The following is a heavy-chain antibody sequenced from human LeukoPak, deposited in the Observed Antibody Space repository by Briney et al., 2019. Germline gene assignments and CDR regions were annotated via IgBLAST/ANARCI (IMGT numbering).Heavy chain of an antibody. Sequence: GGSLRLSCAASGFAFSSYRMNWVRQAPGKGLEWVSYISGSSSPIYYADSVKGRFAISRDNARNSLHLLMNSLRVEDTAVYYCAREEAGSFRFRDDYYCMDVWGKGNTVTVSS. D-gene: IGHD3-10*01. CDR3: AREEAGSFRFRDDYYCMDV. CDR2: ISGSSSPI. CDR1: GFAFSSYR. V-gene: IGHV3-48*01. J-gene: IGHJ6*03.